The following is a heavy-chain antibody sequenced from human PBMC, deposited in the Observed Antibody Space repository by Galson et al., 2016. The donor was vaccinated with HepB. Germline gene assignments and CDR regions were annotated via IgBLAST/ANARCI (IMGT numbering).Heavy chain of an antibody. Sequence: ETLSLTCTVSGGSISSGTYYWGWIRQPPGKGLEWIGTIYSGGRTYYNPSLMSRLTVSVDTSKNQFSLRLSSVTAADTAVYYCARHGRTAAVEFDYWGQGTLVTVSS. CDR3: ARHGRTAAVEFDY. D-gene: IGHD6-13*01. J-gene: IGHJ4*02. CDR2: IYSGGRT. V-gene: IGHV4-39*01. CDR1: GGSISSGTYY.